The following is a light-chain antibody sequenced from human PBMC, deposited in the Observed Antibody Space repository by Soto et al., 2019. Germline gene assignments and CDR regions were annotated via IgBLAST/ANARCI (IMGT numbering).Light chain of an antibody. CDR2: GNS. V-gene: IGLV1-40*01. CDR1: SSNIGAGYD. Sequence: QSVLTQPPSVSGAPGQRVTISCTGSSSNIGAGYDVHWYQQLPGTAPKLLIYGNSNRPSGVPDRFSGSKSGTSASLAITGLQAEDEADYYCQFYDSSLSVLFGRGTKLTVL. J-gene: IGLJ2*01. CDR3: QFYDSSLSVL.